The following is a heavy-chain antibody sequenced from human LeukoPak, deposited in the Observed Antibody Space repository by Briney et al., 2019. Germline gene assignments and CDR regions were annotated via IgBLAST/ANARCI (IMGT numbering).Heavy chain of an antibody. CDR1: GYTFTSYD. Sequence: ASVKVSCKASGYTFTSYDIHWVGQASGHGLEWMGWINPKSGGTHYAQKFQGRVSMTRDTSINTVYLELSSLRSNDTAVYYCARTREGVWGSYSPWGQGTLVTVSS. D-gene: IGHD3-16*01. V-gene: IGHV1-2*02. CDR2: INPKSGGT. CDR3: ARTREGVWGSYSP. J-gene: IGHJ4*02.